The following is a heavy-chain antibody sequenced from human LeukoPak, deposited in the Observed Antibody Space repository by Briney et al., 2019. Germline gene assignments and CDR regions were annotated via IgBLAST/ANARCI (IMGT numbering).Heavy chain of an antibody. CDR3: ARDPSGNYPFFDY. Sequence: GGSLRLSCAASGFTFSSYGMHWVRQAPGKGLEWVSGLSGSGGSTYYADSVKGRFTISRDNSKNTLYLQMNSLSAEDTAVFYCARDPSGNYPFFDYWGQGTLVTVSS. CDR2: LSGSGGST. CDR1: GFTFSSYG. V-gene: IGHV3-23*01. J-gene: IGHJ4*02. D-gene: IGHD1-26*01.